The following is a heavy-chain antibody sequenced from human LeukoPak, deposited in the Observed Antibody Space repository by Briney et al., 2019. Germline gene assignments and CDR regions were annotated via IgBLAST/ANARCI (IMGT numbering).Heavy chain of an antibody. D-gene: IGHD4-23*01. J-gene: IGHJ6*03. V-gene: IGHV5-51*01. CDR3: TRFGGNDYYYYRDV. CDR2: IYPGDSDT. Sequence: GESLQIYSQGSRYSFTSYWIRWARQMPGKGLGWMGMIYPGDSDTRYSPYFQGQVTIPADKSITTAHLLWNSMQAEDNALIYCTRFGGNDYYYYRDVWGKGTTVTASS. CDR1: RYSFTSYW.